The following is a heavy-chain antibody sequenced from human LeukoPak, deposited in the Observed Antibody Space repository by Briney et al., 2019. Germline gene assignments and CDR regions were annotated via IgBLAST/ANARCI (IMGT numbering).Heavy chain of an antibody. J-gene: IGHJ4*02. V-gene: IGHV3-53*01. D-gene: IGHD1-1*01. Sequence: GGSLRLSCAASGFTVSSNYMSWVRQAPGKGLEWVSVIYSGGSTYYADSVKGRFTISRDNAKNSLYLQMNSLRAEDAAVYSCARELATGAGAYKYWGQGTLVTVSS. CDR3: ARELATGAGAYKY. CDR1: GFTVSSNY. CDR2: IYSGGST.